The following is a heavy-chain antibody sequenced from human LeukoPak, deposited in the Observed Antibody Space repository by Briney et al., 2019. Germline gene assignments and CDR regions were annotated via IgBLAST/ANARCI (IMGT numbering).Heavy chain of an antibody. CDR2: ISGSGGST. Sequence: GGSLRLSCAASGFTFSSYWMSWVRQAPGKGLEWVSAISGSGGSTYYADSVKGRFTISRDNSKNTLYLQMNSLRAEDTAVYYCAKVPMIVVVPYCYFDYWGQGTLVTVSS. V-gene: IGHV3-23*01. J-gene: IGHJ4*02. D-gene: IGHD3-22*01. CDR3: AKVPMIVVVPYCYFDY. CDR1: GFTFSSYW.